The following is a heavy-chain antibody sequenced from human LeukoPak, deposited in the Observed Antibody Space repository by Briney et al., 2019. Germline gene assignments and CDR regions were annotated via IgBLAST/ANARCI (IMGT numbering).Heavy chain of an antibody. CDR1: GFTFSSYS. J-gene: IGHJ3*02. CDR3: ARVAGDAFDI. D-gene: IGHD6-25*01. Sequence: PGGSLRLSCAASGFTFSSYSMNWVRQAPGKGLEWVSSISSSSSYIYYADSVKGRFTISRDNSKNTLYLQMNSLRAEDTAVYYCARVAGDAFDIWGQGTMVTVSS. V-gene: IGHV3-21*04. CDR2: ISSSSSYI.